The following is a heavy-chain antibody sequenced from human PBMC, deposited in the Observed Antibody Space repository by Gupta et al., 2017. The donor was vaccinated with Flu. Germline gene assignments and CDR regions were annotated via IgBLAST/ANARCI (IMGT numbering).Heavy chain of an antibody. J-gene: IGHJ4*02. D-gene: IGHD2-15*01. Sequence: VQLQESGPRLVKPSETLSLTCAVSGFSITNSYYWAWIRQPPGQGLEWIGSIYQSGSTYYNPSFKSRPSLSMDKSQNQLSLRLSYVTAADTAVYFCARVRLSGGPRDVFDYWGPGILVAVSS. V-gene: IGHV4-38-2*01. CDR2: IYQSGST. CDR1: GFSITNSYY. CDR3: ARVRLSGGPRDVFDY.